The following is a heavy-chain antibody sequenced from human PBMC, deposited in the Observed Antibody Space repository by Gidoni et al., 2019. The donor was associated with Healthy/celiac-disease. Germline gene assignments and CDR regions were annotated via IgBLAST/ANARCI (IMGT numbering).Heavy chain of an antibody. D-gene: IGHD6-13*01. Sequence: EVQLVESGGGLVQPGRSLRLSCAASGFTFDDYAMHWVRQAPGKGLEWVSGISWNSGSIGYADSVKGRFTISRDNAKNSLYLQMNSLRAEDTALYYCAKGEAAAVFWHFDYWGQGTLVTVSS. CDR1: GFTFDDYA. J-gene: IGHJ4*02. CDR2: ISWNSGSI. V-gene: IGHV3-9*01. CDR3: AKGEAAAVFWHFDY.